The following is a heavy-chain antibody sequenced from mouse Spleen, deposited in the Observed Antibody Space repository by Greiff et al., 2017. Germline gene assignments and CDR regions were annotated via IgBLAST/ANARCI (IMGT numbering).Heavy chain of an antibody. CDR1: GFTFSSYG. Sequence: EVQLVESGGDLVKPGGSLKLSCAASGFTFSSYGMSWVRQTPDKRLEWVATISSGGSYTYYQDSVKGRFTISRDNAKNTLYLQMSSLKSEDTAMYYCAKEEDDYPAYWGQGTLVTVSA. CDR3: AKEEDDYPAY. D-gene: IGHD2-4*01. CDR2: ISSGGSYT. V-gene: IGHV5-6*01. J-gene: IGHJ3*01.